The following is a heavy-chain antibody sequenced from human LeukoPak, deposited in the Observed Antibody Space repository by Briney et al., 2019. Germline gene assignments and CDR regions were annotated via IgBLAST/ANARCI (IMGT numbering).Heavy chain of an antibody. J-gene: IGHJ5*02. D-gene: IGHD2-2*01. CDR3: AREDIVVVPAGIDP. Sequence: SQTLSLTCTVSGGSISSGDYCWSWIRQPPGKGLEWIGYIYYSGSTYYNPSLKSRVTISVDTSKNQFSLKLSSVTAADTAVYYCAREDIVVVPAGIDPWGQGTLVTVSS. CDR2: IYYSGST. CDR1: GGSISSGDYC. V-gene: IGHV4-30-4*08.